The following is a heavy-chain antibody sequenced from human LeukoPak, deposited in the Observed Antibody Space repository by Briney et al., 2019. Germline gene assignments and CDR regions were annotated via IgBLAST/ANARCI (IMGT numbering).Heavy chain of an antibody. CDR2: IYSGGNK. D-gene: IGHD3-16*01. CDR3: ARDRLPPLGAFDI. Sequence: PGGSLRLSCAASGFTVSSNFMSWVRQAPGKGLEWVSVIYSGGNKYYADYVKGRFTISRDNSKNTLYLQMNSLRAEDTAGYHCARDRLPPLGAFDIWGQGTMVTVSS. V-gene: IGHV3-66*01. J-gene: IGHJ3*02. CDR1: GFTVSSNF.